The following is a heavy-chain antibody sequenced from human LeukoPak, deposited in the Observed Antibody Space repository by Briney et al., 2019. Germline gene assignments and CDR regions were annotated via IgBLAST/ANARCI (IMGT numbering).Heavy chain of an antibody. D-gene: IGHD6-19*01. J-gene: IGHJ4*02. CDR1: GFMFNAYA. Sequence: GGSLRLSCAAPGFMFNAYAIHWVRQAPGKGLEWVSLISGDGGSTFYADSVKGRLTISRDNSKNSLYLQMNSLRSDDTALYYCARESESSGWYDYWGQGTLVTGSS. CDR2: ISGDGGST. CDR3: ARESESSGWYDY. V-gene: IGHV3-43*02.